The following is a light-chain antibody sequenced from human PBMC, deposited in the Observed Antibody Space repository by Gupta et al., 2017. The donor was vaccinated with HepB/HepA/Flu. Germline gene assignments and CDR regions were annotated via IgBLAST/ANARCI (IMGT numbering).Light chain of an antibody. Sequence: DIQMTQSPSSLSVSVRDRATITCRASQTISSYLNCYQQKPGKAPKLLNYAASSLQSGVPSRFSGSGAGTDFTLTISSLQPEDFAAYYCQQSYTTRFGQGTRLEI. CDR2: AAS. CDR1: QTISSY. CDR3: QQSYTTR. J-gene: IGKJ5*01. V-gene: IGKV1-39*01.